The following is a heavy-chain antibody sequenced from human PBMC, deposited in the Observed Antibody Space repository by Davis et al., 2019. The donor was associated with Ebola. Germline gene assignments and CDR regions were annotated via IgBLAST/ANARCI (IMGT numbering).Heavy chain of an antibody. V-gene: IGHV4-59*01. CDR3: ARDRLGAGVDLDY. J-gene: IGHJ4*02. CDR1: GGSITGYY. D-gene: IGHD6-19*01. CDR2: IYSSGST. Sequence: SETLSPPFTLPGGSITGYYWSWVPQPPGKGLEWNGYIYSSGSTNYNPSLKSRVTISLDTSKNQFSLKLTSLTAADTAVYYCARDRLGAGVDLDYWGQGTRVTVSS.